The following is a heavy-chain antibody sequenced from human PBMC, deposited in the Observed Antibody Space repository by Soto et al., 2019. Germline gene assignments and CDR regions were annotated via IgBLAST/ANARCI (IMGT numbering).Heavy chain of an antibody. D-gene: IGHD1-26*01. Sequence: PSETLSLTCTVSGGSISRGGYYWSWIRQHPGKGLEWIGYIYYSGSTYYNPSLKSRVTISVDTSKNQFSLKLSSVTAADTAVHYCASQIVGATSFDYWGQGTLVTVAS. V-gene: IGHV4-31*03. CDR3: ASQIVGATSFDY. CDR1: GGSISRGGYY. J-gene: IGHJ4*02. CDR2: IYYSGST.